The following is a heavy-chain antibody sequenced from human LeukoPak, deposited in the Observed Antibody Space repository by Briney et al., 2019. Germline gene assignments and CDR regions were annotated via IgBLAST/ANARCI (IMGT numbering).Heavy chain of an antibody. D-gene: IGHD2-2*01. J-gene: IGHJ6*03. CDR2: ISGSGGST. Sequence: QAGGSLRLSCAASGFTLSSHAMSWVRQAPGKGLEWVSAISGSGGSTYYADSVKGRFTISRDNTKNTLYLQMNSLRAEDTAVYYCAKPCTSCSHIYYYYYYMDVWGKGTTVTVSS. CDR3: AKPCTSCSHIYYYYYYMDV. CDR1: GFTLSSHA. V-gene: IGHV3-23*01.